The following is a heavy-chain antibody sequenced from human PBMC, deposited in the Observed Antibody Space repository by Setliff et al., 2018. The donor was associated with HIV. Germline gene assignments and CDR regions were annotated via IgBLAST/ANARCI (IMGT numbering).Heavy chain of an antibody. CDR1: GGSISSGSYY. V-gene: IGHV4-61*02. CDR3: ARDQADVYNYLLSGAFDF. Sequence: SETLSLTCTVSGGSISSGSYYWSWIRQPAGKGLQWIGRIYTSGSTNYNPSLKSRVTISVDTSKNQFSLKLNSVTAADTAVYYCARDQADVYNYLLSGAFDFWGQGAMITVSS. CDR2: IYTSGST. J-gene: IGHJ3*01. D-gene: IGHD3-10*01.